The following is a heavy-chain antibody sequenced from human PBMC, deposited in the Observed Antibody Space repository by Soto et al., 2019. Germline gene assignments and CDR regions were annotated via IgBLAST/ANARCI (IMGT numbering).Heavy chain of an antibody. CDR3: VKGSRGEFYYYYNGVDV. J-gene: IGHJ6*02. D-gene: IGHD3-16*01. CDR2: LGFDGGGR. V-gene: IGHV3-33*06. Sequence: GGSLRLSCAASGFDFSSYGMHWVRQTPGKGLEWVAVLGFDGGGRYYADSVKGRFTISRDNSKKMLYLQMDSLRAEDTAVYYCVKGSRGEFYYYYNGVDVWGQGTTVTVSS. CDR1: GFDFSSYG.